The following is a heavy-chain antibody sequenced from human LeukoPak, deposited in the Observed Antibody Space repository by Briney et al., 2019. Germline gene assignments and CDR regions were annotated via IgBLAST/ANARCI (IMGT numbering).Heavy chain of an antibody. CDR2: IIPIFGTA. D-gene: IGHD5-24*01. CDR3: ARLGLPVEMATISDY. V-gene: IGHV1-69*13. CDR1: GGTFSSYA. J-gene: IGHJ4*02. Sequence: VASVKVSCKASGGTFSSYAISWVRQAPGQGLEWMGGIIPIFGTANYAQKFQGRVTITSDESTSTAYMELSSLRSEDTAVYYCARLGLPVEMATISDYWGQGTLATVSS.